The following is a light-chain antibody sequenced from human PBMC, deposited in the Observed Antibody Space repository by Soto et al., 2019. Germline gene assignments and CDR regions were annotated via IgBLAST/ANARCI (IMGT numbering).Light chain of an antibody. CDR2: GAS. CDR1: QSVSSSY. J-gene: IGKJ1*01. Sequence: EIVLTQSPGTLSLSPGERATLSCRASQSVSSSYLAWYQQKPGQAPRLLIYGASSRATGIPDRFSGSGSGTEFTLTISSLQSEDLAVYYCQHYNDWRWTFGQGTKVEIK. V-gene: IGKV3-20*01. CDR3: QHYNDWRWT.